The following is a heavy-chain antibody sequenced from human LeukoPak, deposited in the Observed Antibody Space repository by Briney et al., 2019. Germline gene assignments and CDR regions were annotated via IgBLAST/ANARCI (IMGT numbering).Heavy chain of an antibody. Sequence: SVKVSCKASGGTFISYAISWVRQAPGQGLEWMGGIIPIFGTANYAQKFQGRVTITTDESTSTAYMELSSLRSEDTAVYYCARGVPAAIAFDIWGQGTMVTVSS. V-gene: IGHV1-69*05. CDR3: ARGVPAAIAFDI. CDR1: GGTFISYA. D-gene: IGHD2-2*01. CDR2: IIPIFGTA. J-gene: IGHJ3*02.